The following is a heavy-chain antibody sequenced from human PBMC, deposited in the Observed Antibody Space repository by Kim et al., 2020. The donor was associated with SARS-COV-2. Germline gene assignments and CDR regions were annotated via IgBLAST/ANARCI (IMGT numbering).Heavy chain of an antibody. V-gene: IGHV4-59*09. CDR2: GGP. CDR3: ARGQLLSSY. Sequence: GGPHPTPALTSRVTISVDTSKNQFSLKLSSVTAADTAVYYCARGQLLSSYWGQGTLVTVSS. D-gene: IGHD6-6*01. J-gene: IGHJ4*02.